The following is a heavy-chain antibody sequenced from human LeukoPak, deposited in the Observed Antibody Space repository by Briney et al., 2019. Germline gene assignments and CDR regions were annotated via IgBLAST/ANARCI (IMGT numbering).Heavy chain of an antibody. D-gene: IGHD2-2*01. V-gene: IGHV1-8*01. J-gene: IGHJ6*03. CDR3: ARGAGYCSSTSCYGSYYYMDV. CDR2: MNPNSGNT. Sequence: ASVKVYCKASGYTFTSYDINWVRQATGQGLEWMGWMNPNSGNTGYAQKFQGRVTMTRDTSISTAYMELSSLRSEDTAVYYCARGAGYCSSTSCYGSYYYMDVWGKGTTVTVSS. CDR1: GYTFTSYD.